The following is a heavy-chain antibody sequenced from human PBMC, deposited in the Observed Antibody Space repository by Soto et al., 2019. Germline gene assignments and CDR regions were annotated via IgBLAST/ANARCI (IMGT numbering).Heavy chain of an antibody. V-gene: IGHV3-30*18. CDR3: VKDYVAYDILTGYFAP. CDR2: ISYDGSNK. J-gene: IGHJ5*02. CDR1: GFTFSSYG. Sequence: QVQLVESGGGVVQPGRSLRLSCAASGFTFSSYGMHWVRQAPGKGLEWVAVISYDGSNKYYADSVKGRFTISRDNSKNTLYLQMNSLRAEDTAVYYCVKDYVAYDILTGYFAPWGQGTLVTVSS. D-gene: IGHD3-9*01.